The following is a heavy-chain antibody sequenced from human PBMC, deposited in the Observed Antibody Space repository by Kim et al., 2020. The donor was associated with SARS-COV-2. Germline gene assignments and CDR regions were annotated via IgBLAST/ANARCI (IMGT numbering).Heavy chain of an antibody. D-gene: IGHD6-13*01. CDR2: AGRT. CDR3: AGGHSGTF. Sequence: AGRTFDTDSVKGRFTIARDKSRNSLYLQMDSLRAEETAVYYCAGGHSGTFWGQGTLVTVSS. V-gene: IGHV3-53*01. J-gene: IGHJ4*02.